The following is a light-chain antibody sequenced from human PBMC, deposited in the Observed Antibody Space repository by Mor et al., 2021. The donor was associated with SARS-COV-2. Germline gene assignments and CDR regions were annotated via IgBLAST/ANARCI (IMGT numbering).Light chain of an antibody. CDR3: QSADESGPYVL. V-gene: IGLV3-25*03. Sequence: GQAPVLVIYKDIERPSGIPERFSGSTSGTTVTLTISAVQAEDEADYYYQSADESGPYVLFGGGTKLTV. CDR2: KDI. J-gene: IGLJ2*01.